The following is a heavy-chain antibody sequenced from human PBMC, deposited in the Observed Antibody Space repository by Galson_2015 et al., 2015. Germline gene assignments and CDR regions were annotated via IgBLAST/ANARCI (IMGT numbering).Heavy chain of an antibody. J-gene: IGHJ6*03. Sequence: SLRLSCAASGFTFSSYEMNWVRQAPGKGLEWVSYISSSGSTIYYADSVKGRFTISRDNAKNSLYLQMNSLRAEDTAVYYCAGAVRDCSGGSCYSNYYYYYYMDVWGKGTTVTVSS. D-gene: IGHD2-15*01. CDR3: AGAVRDCSGGSCYSNYYYYYYMDV. V-gene: IGHV3-48*03. CDR1: GFTFSSYE. CDR2: ISSSGSTI.